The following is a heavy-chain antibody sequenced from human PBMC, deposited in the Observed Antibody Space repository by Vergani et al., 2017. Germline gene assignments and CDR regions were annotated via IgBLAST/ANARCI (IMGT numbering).Heavy chain of an antibody. CDR3: VKGSIADFDY. D-gene: IGHD6-6*01. CDR2: ISSNGGST. V-gene: IGHV3-64D*06. Sequence: EVQLVESGGGLVQPGGSLRLSCSASGFTFSSYAMHWVRQAPGKGLEYVSAISSNGGSTYYADSVKGRFTISRDNSKNTLYLQMSSLRAEDTAVYYSVKGSIADFDYWGQGTLVTVSS. J-gene: IGHJ4*02. CDR1: GFTFSSYA.